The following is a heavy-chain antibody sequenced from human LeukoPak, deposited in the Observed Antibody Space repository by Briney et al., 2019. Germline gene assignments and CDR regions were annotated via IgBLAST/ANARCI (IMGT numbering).Heavy chain of an antibody. Sequence: SETLSLTCTVSAGSITNCYWSWIRQPPGKGLEWIGYIYYTGSTNYNPSLKSRVSISVDTSKNQFSLKLSSVTAADTAVYYCARHGGYHSPIDYWGQGTLVTVSS. D-gene: IGHD3-22*01. CDR3: ARHGGYHSPIDY. V-gene: IGHV4-59*08. CDR2: IYYTGST. J-gene: IGHJ4*02. CDR1: AGSITNCY.